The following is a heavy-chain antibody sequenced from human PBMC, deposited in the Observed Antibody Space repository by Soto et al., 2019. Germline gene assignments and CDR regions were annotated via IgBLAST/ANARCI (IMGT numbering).Heavy chain of an antibody. CDR3: ARDRYDSSGYVIIDAFDI. CDR1: GGSISSSNW. D-gene: IGHD3-22*01. J-gene: IGHJ3*02. V-gene: IGHV4-4*02. Sequence: QVQLQESGPGLVKPSGTLSLTCAVSGGSISSSNWWSWVRQPPGKGLEWIGEIYHSGSTNYNPSLKSRVTISVYKSKNQFSLKLSSVTAADTAVYYCARDRYDSSGYVIIDAFDIWGQGTMVTVSS. CDR2: IYHSGST.